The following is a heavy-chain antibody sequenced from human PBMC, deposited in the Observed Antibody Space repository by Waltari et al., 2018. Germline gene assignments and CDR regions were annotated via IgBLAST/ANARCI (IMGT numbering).Heavy chain of an antibody. CDR1: GYSISSGYY. V-gene: IGHV4-38-2*01. Sequence: QVQLQESGPGLVKPSETLSLTCAVSGYSISSGYYWGWIRQPPGKGREWIGSIYHSGSTYYNPSLKSRVTISVDTSKNQFSLKLSSVTAADTAVYYCARGYGDYAYWGQGTLVTVSS. J-gene: IGHJ4*02. CDR3: ARGYGDYAY. D-gene: IGHD4-17*01. CDR2: IYHSGST.